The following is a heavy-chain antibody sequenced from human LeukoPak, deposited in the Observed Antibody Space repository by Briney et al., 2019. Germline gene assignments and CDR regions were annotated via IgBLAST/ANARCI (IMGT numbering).Heavy chain of an antibody. CDR2: MNPNSGNT. V-gene: IGHV1-8*03. D-gene: IGHD3-22*01. Sequence: ASVKVSCKASGYTFTSYGISWVRQATGQGLEWMGWMNPNSGNTGYAQKFQGRVTITRNTSISTAYMELSSLRSEDTAVYYCARGGMYYYDSSGPRVGNWFDPWGQGTLVTVSP. CDR3: ARGGMYYYDSSGPRVGNWFDP. J-gene: IGHJ5*02. CDR1: GYTFTSYG.